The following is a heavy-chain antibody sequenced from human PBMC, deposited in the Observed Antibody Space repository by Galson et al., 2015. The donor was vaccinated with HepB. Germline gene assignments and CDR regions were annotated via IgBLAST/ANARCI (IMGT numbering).Heavy chain of an antibody. CDR2: INQDGSEK. CDR1: GFTFGNYW. J-gene: IGHJ2*01. CDR3: ARDQEEMLPRFRSSRYWYFDL. V-gene: IGHV3-7*03. Sequence: SLRLSCAASGFTFGNYWMNWVRQAPGKGLEWVAKINQDGSEKYYVDSVKDRFTISRDNAKNSLYLQMNSLRAEDTAVYYCARDQEEMLPRFRSSRYWYFDLCGRGTLVTVSS. D-gene: IGHD3-16*01.